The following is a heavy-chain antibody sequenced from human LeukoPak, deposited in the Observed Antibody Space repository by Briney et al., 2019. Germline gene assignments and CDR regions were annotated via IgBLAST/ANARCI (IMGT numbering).Heavy chain of an antibody. J-gene: IGHJ4*02. D-gene: IGHD4-23*01. V-gene: IGHV3-7*01. CDR2: IKQDGSEK. Sequence: PGGSLRLSCAASGFPFSSYAMSWVRQAPGKGLEWVANIKQDGSEKYYVDSVKGRFTISRDNAKNSLYLQMNSLRAEDTAVYYCARDLGTVVTYYFDYWGQGTLVTVSS. CDR3: ARDLGTVVTYYFDY. CDR1: GFPFSSYA.